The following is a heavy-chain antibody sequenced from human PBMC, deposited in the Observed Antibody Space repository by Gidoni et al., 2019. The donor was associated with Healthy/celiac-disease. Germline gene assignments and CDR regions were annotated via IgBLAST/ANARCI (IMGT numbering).Heavy chain of an antibody. Sequence: EVQLVESGGGLVKPGGSLRLSCAASGFTFSSYSMNWVRQAPGEGLEWVSSISSSSSYIYYADSVKGRFTISRDNAKNSLYLQMNSLRAEDTAVYYCARGTRLSCGGDCYSHAFDYWGQGTLVTVSS. V-gene: IGHV3-21*01. CDR3: ARGTRLSCGGDCYSHAFDY. D-gene: IGHD2-21*02. CDR1: GFTFSSYS. J-gene: IGHJ4*02. CDR2: ISSSSSYI.